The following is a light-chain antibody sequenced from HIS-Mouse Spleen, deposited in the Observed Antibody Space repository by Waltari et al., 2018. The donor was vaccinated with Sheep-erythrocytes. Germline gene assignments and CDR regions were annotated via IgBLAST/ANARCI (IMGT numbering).Light chain of an antibody. CDR3: QQDNSYPRT. CDR2: NAS. Sequence: DIQMTQSPSTLSASVGDRVTITCRASQRISSWLAWYQQKPGKAPKLLIYNASSLESGVPSRFSGSGSGTEFTLTISSLQPDDFATYYCQQDNSYPRTFGQGTKLEIK. CDR1: QRISSW. V-gene: IGKV1-5*03. J-gene: IGKJ2*01.